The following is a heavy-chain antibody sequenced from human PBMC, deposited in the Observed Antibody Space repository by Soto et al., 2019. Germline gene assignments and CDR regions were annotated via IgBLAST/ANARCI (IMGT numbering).Heavy chain of an antibody. CDR3: ARVTVSGF. CDR2: ISGDGTGT. CDR1: GFTFSNYW. V-gene: IGHV3-74*01. Sequence: EVQLVESGGGLVQPGGSLRLSCAASGFTFSNYWMHWVRQAPGKGQVWVSRISGDGTGTDYADSVKGRFTISRDNAKKTLYLEMNNLRADDTAVYYCARVTVSGFWGQGTLVTVSS. J-gene: IGHJ4*02. D-gene: IGHD6-19*01.